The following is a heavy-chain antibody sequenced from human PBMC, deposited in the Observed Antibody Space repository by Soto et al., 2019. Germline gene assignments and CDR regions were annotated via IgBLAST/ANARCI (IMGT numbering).Heavy chain of an antibody. CDR3: TRRDSRGYQY. D-gene: IGHD2-15*01. J-gene: IGHJ4*02. CDR1: GYSFTSNW. Sequence: EVQLVQSGAEVKKPGESLKISCKGSGYSFTSNWIAWVRQMPGKGLEWMGIIFPSDSDTTYSPSLQGQVTISADKSISTAYLQWSSLKASDTAMYYCTRRDSRGYQYWGQGTLVTVSS. V-gene: IGHV5-51*03. CDR2: IFPSDSDT.